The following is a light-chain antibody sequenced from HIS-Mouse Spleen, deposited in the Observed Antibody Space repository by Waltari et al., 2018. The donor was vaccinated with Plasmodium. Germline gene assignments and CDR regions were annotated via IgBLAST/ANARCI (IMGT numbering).Light chain of an antibody. CDR1: PLPKKY. V-gene: IGLV3-25*03. J-gene: IGLJ2*01. CDR2: KDS. CDR3: QSADSSGTYRV. Sequence: SYELTQPPSVSVSPGQTARITCSGDPLPKKYAYWYPKKPGQAPGLGIYKDSERPSGIPERFSGSSAGTTVTLTISGVQAEDEADYYCQSADSSGTYRVFGGGTKLTVL.